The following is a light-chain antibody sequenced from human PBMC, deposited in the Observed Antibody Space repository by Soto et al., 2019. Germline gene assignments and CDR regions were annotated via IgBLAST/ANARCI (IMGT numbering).Light chain of an antibody. V-gene: IGKV2-28*01. CDR3: MQALQTPT. Sequence: EIVLTQSPLSLPVTPGEPASISCRSSQSLLHTNGYNYLDWYLQKPGQSPQLLSYLGSSRASGVPDRFSGSGSGTDFTLKISRVEAEDVGVYYCMQALQTPTFGQGTKVEIK. J-gene: IGKJ1*01. CDR1: QSLLHTNGYNY. CDR2: LGS.